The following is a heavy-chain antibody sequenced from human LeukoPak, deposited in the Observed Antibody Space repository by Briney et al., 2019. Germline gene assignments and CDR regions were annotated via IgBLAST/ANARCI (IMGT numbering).Heavy chain of an antibody. Sequence: PSETLSLTCTVSGGSISSYYWSWIRQPAGKGLEWIGRIYTSGSTNYNPSLKSRVTMSVDTSKNQFSLKLSSVTAADTAVYYCARGVYYDSSGYLPSYYFDYWGQGTLVTVSS. CDR1: GGSISSYY. CDR2: IYTSGST. J-gene: IGHJ4*02. CDR3: ARGVYYDSSGYLPSYYFDY. V-gene: IGHV4-4*07. D-gene: IGHD3-22*01.